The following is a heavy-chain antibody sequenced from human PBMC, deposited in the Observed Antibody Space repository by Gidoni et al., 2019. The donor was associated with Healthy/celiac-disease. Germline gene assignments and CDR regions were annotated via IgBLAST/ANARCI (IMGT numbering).Heavy chain of an antibody. V-gene: IGHV1-2*02. CDR2: INPNSGGT. J-gene: IGHJ4*02. D-gene: IGHD2-8*01. Sequence: QVQLVQSGAEVKKPGASVKVSCQASGYTFTGYYMHWVRQAPGQGLEWMGWINPNSGGTNYAQKLQGRVTMTRDTSISTAYMELSRLRSDDTAVYYCARRARGLYSNSHDYWGQGTLVTVSS. CDR3: ARRARGLYSNSHDY. CDR1: GYTFTGYY.